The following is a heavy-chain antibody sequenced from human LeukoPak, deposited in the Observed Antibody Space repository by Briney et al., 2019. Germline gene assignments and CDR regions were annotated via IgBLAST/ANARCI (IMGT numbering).Heavy chain of an antibody. CDR1: GFTFSSSA. Sequence: GRSLRLSCAASGFTFSSSAMHWVRQSPGKGLEWVALISYDGSHQFYADSVKGRFSGSRDNSKNTLYLQMNNLRPEDTAVYYCARDSGGNWFDPWGQGTLVTLSS. CDR3: ARDSGGNWFDP. CDR2: ISYDGSHQ. D-gene: IGHD3-10*01. J-gene: IGHJ5*02. V-gene: IGHV3-30*04.